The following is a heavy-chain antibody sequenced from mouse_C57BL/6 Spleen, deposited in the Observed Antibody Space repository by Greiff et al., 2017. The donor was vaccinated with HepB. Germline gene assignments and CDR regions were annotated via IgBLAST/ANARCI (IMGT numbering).Heavy chain of an antibody. Sequence: VQLQQSGPELVKPGASVKMSCKASGYTFTDYNMHWVKQSHGKSLEWIGYINPNNGGTSYNQKFKGKATLTVNKSSSTAYMELRSLTSEDSAVYYCARGGYYYGSSYGAYYAMDYWGQGTSVTVSS. D-gene: IGHD1-1*01. CDR3: ARGGYYYGSSYGAYYAMDY. CDR2: INPNNGGT. V-gene: IGHV1-22*01. CDR1: GYTFTDYN. J-gene: IGHJ4*01.